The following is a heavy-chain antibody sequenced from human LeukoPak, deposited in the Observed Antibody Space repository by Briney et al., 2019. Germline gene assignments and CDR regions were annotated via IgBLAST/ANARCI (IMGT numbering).Heavy chain of an antibody. CDR1: GLTFSSYS. J-gene: IGHJ4*02. D-gene: IGHD3-3*01. CDR3: ASGGSVFGRVILYYFDN. V-gene: IGHV3-48*02. Sequence: GGSLRLSCATSGLTFSSYSMNWVRQAPGKGLEWVSYISGSSNTIYYADSVKGRFTISRDNAKNSLYLQMNSLRDEDTAVYYCASGGSVFGRVILYYFDNWGQGTLVTVSS. CDR2: ISGSSNTI.